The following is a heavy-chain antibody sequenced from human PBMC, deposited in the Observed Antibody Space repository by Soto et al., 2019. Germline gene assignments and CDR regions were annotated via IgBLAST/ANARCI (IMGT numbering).Heavy chain of an antibody. V-gene: IGHV3-7*01. CDR2: IKQDGSEK. CDR1: GFTFSSYW. D-gene: IGHD2-2*02. J-gene: IGHJ4*02. CDR3: ARDWGVCSSTSCYTFDY. Sequence: GGSLRLSCAASGFTFSSYWMSWVRQAPGKGLEWVANIKQDGSEKYYVDSVKGRFTISRDNAKNSLYLQMNSLRAEDTAVYYCARDWGVCSSTSCYTFDYWGQGTLVTVSS.